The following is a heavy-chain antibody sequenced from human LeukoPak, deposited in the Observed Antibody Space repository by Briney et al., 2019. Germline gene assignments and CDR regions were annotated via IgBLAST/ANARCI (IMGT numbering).Heavy chain of an antibody. CDR2: IIPMFRTA. J-gene: IGHJ4*02. D-gene: IGHD3-22*01. Sequence: SVKVSCKASGYTFTSYDINWVRQAPGQGLEWMGGIIPMFRTANYAQRFQARVTISADESTRTAYMELISLRSEDTAVYYCTISIYDTSGYYVFDYWGQGTLVTVSS. CDR3: TISIYDTSGYYVFDY. V-gene: IGHV1-69*13. CDR1: GYTFTSYD.